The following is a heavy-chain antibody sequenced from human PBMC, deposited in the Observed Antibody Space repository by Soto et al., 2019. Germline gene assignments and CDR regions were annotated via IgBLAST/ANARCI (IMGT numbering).Heavy chain of an antibody. Sequence: QVQLVQSGAEVKKPGSSVKVSCKASGGTFSSYAISWVRQAPGQGLEWMGGIIPIFGTANYAQKFQGRVTITADESTSTAYMELSSLRSEDTAVYYCARVRYSSGWNGYYYYYGMDVWGQGTTVTVS. CDR2: IIPIFGTA. D-gene: IGHD6-19*01. J-gene: IGHJ6*02. CDR1: GGTFSSYA. CDR3: ARVRYSSGWNGYYYYYGMDV. V-gene: IGHV1-69*01.